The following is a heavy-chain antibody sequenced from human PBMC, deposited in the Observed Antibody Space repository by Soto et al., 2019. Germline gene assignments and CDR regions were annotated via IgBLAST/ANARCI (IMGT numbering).Heavy chain of an antibody. Sequence: QLQLQESGPGLVKPSETLSLTCTVSGGSMSSSSYYWGWIRQPPGKGLEWIGIIYYSGSTYYNPSLKSRVTLSVDTSKTQFSLNLSSVTAADTAVYYCARRGLYSSSPFDYWGQGTLVTVSS. CDR1: GGSMSSSSYY. V-gene: IGHV4-39*01. J-gene: IGHJ4*02. CDR3: ARRGLYSSSPFDY. D-gene: IGHD6-6*01. CDR2: IYYSGST.